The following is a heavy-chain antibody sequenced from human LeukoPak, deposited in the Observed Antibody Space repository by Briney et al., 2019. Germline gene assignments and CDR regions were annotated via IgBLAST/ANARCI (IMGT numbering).Heavy chain of an antibody. D-gene: IGHD3-10*01. Sequence: GASLQISCKGSGHSFTSYWIAWVRQLPGKGLEWMGIIYPGDSDTKYSPSFQGQVTISADKSISTAYLQWSSLKASDTAMYYCASSGSGSLRAEYWGQGTLVTVSS. CDR3: ASSGSGSLRAEY. CDR2: IYPGDSDT. J-gene: IGHJ4*02. CDR1: GHSFTSYW. V-gene: IGHV5-51*01.